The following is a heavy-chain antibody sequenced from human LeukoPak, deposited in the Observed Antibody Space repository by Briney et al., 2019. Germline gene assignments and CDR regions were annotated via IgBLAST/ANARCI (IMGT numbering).Heavy chain of an antibody. Sequence: SSETLSLTCTVSGGSISSYYWSWIRQPPGKGLEWIGEINPSITANYNPSLKSRVTISIDTSKNQFSLNLSSVTAADTAVYYCARGHARYFDWLLFGGWFDPWGQGTLVTVSS. CDR1: GGSISSYY. CDR2: INPSITA. J-gene: IGHJ5*02. V-gene: IGHV4-34*01. CDR3: ARGHARYFDWLLFGGWFDP. D-gene: IGHD3-9*01.